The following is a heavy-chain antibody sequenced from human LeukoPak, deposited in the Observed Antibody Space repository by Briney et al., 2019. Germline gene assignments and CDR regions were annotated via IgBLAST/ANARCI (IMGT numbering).Heavy chain of an antibody. D-gene: IGHD6-6*01. CDR1: GGSMNAYY. J-gene: IGHJ4*02. Sequence: PSETPSLTCTVSGGSMNAYYWTWFRQPPGKGLEWIGYIYYSGSTNYNPSLKSRLTISVDTSNNQFSLKLSSVTAADTAVYYCATIAGSSSFWGQGTLVTVSS. CDR2: IYYSGST. V-gene: IGHV4-59*08. CDR3: ATIAGSSSF.